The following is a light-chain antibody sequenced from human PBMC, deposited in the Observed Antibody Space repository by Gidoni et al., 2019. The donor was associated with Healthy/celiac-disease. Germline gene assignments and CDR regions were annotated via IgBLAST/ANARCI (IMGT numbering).Light chain of an antibody. CDR2: AAS. J-gene: IGKJ1*01. CDR3: QQSYSTPRT. V-gene: IGKV1-39*01. CDR1: KSISSY. Sequence: DIQMTQSPSSLSASVGDRVTITCRASKSISSYLNWYQHKPGKAPKLLIYAASSLKSGVPSRFSGSGSGTDFTLTISSLQPEDFATYYCQQSYSTPRTFGQETKVEIK.